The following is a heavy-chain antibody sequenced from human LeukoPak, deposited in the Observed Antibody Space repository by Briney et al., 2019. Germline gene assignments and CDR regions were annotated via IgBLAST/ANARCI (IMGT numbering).Heavy chain of an antibody. CDR2: IIPIFGTA. Sequence: SVKVSCKASGGTFSSYAISWVRQAPGQGLEWMGGIIPIFGTANYAQKFQGRVTITTDESTSTAYMELSSLRSEDTAVYYCARPQYYGSRSPLDYWGQGTLATVSS. CDR1: GGTFSSYA. D-gene: IGHD3-10*01. J-gene: IGHJ4*02. CDR3: ARPQYYGSRSPLDY. V-gene: IGHV1-69*05.